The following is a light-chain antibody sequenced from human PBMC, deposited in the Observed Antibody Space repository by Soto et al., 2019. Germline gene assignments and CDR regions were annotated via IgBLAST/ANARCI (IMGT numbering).Light chain of an antibody. CDR1: QGINNY. V-gene: IGKV1-16*02. CDR3: QQYDTFPRT. J-gene: IGKJ1*01. Sequence: DIQMTQSPSSLSASVGDRVTITCRASQGINNYVAWFQQKPGRAPKSLIYATYLLQSGVPSKFSDSGSGTEFILTINSLQPEDFATYYCQQYDTFPRTFGQGTKVEI. CDR2: ATY.